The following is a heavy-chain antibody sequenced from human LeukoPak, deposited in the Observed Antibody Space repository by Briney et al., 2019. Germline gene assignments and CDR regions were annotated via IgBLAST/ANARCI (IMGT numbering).Heavy chain of an antibody. Sequence: ASVKVSCKASGYTFTGYYMHWVRQAPGQGLEWMGWINPNSGGTNYAQKFQGRVTMTRDTSISTAYMELSRLRPDDTAVYYCARPSCGGDCHHAFDIWGQGTMVTVSS. CDR2: INPNSGGT. V-gene: IGHV1-2*02. CDR1: GYTFTGYY. J-gene: IGHJ3*02. CDR3: ARPSCGGDCHHAFDI. D-gene: IGHD2-21*02.